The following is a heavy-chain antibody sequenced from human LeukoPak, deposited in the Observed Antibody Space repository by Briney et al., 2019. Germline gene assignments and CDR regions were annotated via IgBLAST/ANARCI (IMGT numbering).Heavy chain of an antibody. CDR1: GGSISSGSYF. D-gene: IGHD6-13*01. V-gene: IGHV4-61*02. CDR2: IYTSGST. J-gene: IGHJ4*02. CDR3: ANLIAAAGAR. Sequence: SETLSLTCTVSGGSISSGSYFWSWIRQPAGKGLEWIGRIYTSGSTNYNPSLKSRVTISVDTSKNQFSLKLSSVTAADTAVYYCANLIAAAGARWGQGTLVTVSS.